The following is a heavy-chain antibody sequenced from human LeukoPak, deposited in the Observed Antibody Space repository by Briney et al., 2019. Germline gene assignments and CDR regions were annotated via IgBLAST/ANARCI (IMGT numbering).Heavy chain of an antibody. V-gene: IGHV4-31*03. D-gene: IGHD2-21*02. CDR2: IYYSGST. J-gene: IGHJ4*02. CDR1: GGSISSGGYS. Sequence: PSETLSLTCTVSGGSISSGGYSWSWIRQHPGKGLEWIGYIYYSGSTYYNPSLKSRVTISVDTSKNQFSLKLSSVTAADTAVYYCAGLFCGGDCFDYWGRGTLVTVSS. CDR3: AGLFCGGDCFDY.